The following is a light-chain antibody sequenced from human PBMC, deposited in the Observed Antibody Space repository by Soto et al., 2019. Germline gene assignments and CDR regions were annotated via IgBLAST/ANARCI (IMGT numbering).Light chain of an antibody. J-gene: IGKJ1*01. Sequence: EIVMTQSPATLSVSPGERATLSCRASQDVASTYLAWYQQKPGQAPRLLIYGASGRAAGVAERFSGSGSGTQFTLTISRLEPEDFAVYYCQYYDSSRTFAQGTKVDI. CDR2: GAS. V-gene: IGKV3-20*01. CDR1: QDVASTY. CDR3: QYYDSSRT.